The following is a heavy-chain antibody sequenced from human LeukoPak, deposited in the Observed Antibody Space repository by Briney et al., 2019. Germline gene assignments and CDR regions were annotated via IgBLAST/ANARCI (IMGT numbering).Heavy chain of an antibody. J-gene: IGHJ6*03. V-gene: IGHV4-39*07. CDR2: IYYSGST. D-gene: IGHD2-8*01. CDR3: ARSTKNRAAPYYYYYYMDV. Sequence: SETLSLTCTVSGGSISSSPYYWGCIRQPPGKGLEWIGTIYYSGSTNYNPPLKSRVTISVDTSKNQFSLKLSSVTAADTAVYYCARSTKNRAAPYYYYYYMDVWGKGTTVTIFS. CDR1: GGSISSSPYY.